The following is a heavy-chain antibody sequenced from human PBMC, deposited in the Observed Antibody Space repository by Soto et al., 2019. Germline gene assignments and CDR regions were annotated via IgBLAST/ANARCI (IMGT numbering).Heavy chain of an antibody. J-gene: IGHJ5*02. Sequence: QVQLVQSGAEVKKPGSSVKVSCKASGGTFSSYAISWVRQAPGQGLEWMGGIIPIFGTANYAQKFQGRVTITADESTSTAYMELSSLRSEDKAVYYCARGRALGYCSGGSCFNWFDPWGQGTLVTVSS. CDR3: ARGRALGYCSGGSCFNWFDP. D-gene: IGHD2-15*01. CDR2: IIPIFGTA. V-gene: IGHV1-69*01. CDR1: GGTFSSYA.